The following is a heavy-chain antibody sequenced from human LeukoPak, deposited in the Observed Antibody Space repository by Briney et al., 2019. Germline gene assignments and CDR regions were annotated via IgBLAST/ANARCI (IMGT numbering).Heavy chain of an antibody. J-gene: IGHJ6*03. CDR2: IYTSGST. Sequence: SQTLSLTCTVSGGSISSGSDYWRWIRQPAGKGLEGIGRIYTSGSTNYNPSLKSRVTISVDTSKNQFSLKLRSVSAADTAVYYCARSPPYYYCYMDVWGKGTTVTVPS. CDR1: GGSISSGSDY. V-gene: IGHV4-61*02. CDR3: ARSPPYYYCYMDV.